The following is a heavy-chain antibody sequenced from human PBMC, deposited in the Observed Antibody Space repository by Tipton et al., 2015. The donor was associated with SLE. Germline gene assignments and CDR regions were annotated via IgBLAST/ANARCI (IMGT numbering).Heavy chain of an antibody. D-gene: IGHD7-27*01. CDR3: VRGDWGSGY. Sequence: SLRLSCEASGFSFSFNWMHWVRQAPGKGPVWVSRIYSDASITTYADSVKGRFTISRDNAKNTLYLQMNSLRAEDTAIYYCVRGDWGSGYWGQGTLVTVSS. J-gene: IGHJ4*02. V-gene: IGHV3-74*01. CDR1: GFSFSFNW. CDR2: IYSDASIT.